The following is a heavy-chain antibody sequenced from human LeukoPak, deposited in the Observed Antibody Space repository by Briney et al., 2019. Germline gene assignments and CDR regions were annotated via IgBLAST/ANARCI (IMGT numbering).Heavy chain of an antibody. Sequence: GAVRVSCKESGYTFNSAGISWVRQAPGEGLEWMGWINAYNYTTNYADKPQGTVTMTTDTSTSTAYMALRSLRSDDTAVYYCARTTNSFYYYYYIDTWGKGTTVTVSS. J-gene: IGHJ6*03. CDR1: GYTFNSAG. CDR3: ARTTNSFYYYYYIDT. V-gene: IGHV1-18*01. CDR2: INAYNYTT. D-gene: IGHD1-26*01.